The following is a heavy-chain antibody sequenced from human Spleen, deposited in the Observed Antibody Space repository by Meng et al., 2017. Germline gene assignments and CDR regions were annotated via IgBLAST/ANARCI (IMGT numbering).Heavy chain of an antibody. V-gene: IGHV1-18*01. J-gene: IGHJ4*02. D-gene: IGHD2-2*01. CDR3: AVDCSSTTCYGFDY. Sequence: QVYVVPFGIVGKVPWGLSEGSFKTYGYTFKILCISWVRQAPGQGLEWMGWIATHNGDTKYAQRLQGRVTMTTDITTNTVFMELRSLTSDDTGVYYCAVDCSSTTCYGFDYWGQGTLVTVSS. CDR2: IATHNGDT. CDR1: GYTFKILC.